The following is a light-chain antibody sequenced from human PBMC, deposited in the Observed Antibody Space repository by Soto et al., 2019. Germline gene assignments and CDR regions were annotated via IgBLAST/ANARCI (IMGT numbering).Light chain of an antibody. CDR1: SSDFSSYNS. V-gene: IGLV2-14*03. CDR2: DVR. CDR3: SSYTSSGIYV. Sequence: QSALTQPASLSGSPGHSITISCTGTSSDFSSYNSVSWYQNHPGEAPKLLIYDVRDRPSGVSNRFSGSKSGNTASLTISGIQAEYGSHYYCSSYTSSGIYVFGTGTKVTVL. J-gene: IGLJ1*01.